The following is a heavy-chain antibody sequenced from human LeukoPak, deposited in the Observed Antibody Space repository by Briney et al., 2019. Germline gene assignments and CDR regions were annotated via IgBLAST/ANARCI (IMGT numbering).Heavy chain of an antibody. CDR2: IYYSGST. CDR3: ARAGDSGSYYYYMDV. Sequence: SETLSLTCTVSGGSISSYHWSWIRQPPGKGLECIGYIYYSGSTYYNPSLKSRVTISVDTSKNQFSLKLSSVTAADTAVYYCARAGDSGSYYYYMDVWGKGTTVTISS. CDR1: GGSISSYH. V-gene: IGHV4-59*01. D-gene: IGHD4-17*01. J-gene: IGHJ6*03.